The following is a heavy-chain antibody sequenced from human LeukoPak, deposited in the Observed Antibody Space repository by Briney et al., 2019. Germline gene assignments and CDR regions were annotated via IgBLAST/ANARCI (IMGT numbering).Heavy chain of an antibody. V-gene: IGHV4-39*07. CDR3: ARGGTAMVDFDY. J-gene: IGHJ4*02. CDR1: GGSISSSRYY. Sequence: KASETLSLTCTVSGGSISSSRYYWGWIRQPPGKGLEWIGTIYYSGSTNYNPSLKSRVTISVDTSKNQFSLKLSSVTAADTAVYYCARGGTAMVDFDYWGQGTLVTVSS. CDR2: IYYSGST. D-gene: IGHD5-18*01.